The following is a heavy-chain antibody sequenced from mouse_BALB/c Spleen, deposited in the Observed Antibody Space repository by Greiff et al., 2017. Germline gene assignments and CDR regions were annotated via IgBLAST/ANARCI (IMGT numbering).Heavy chain of an antibody. CDR1: GFTFTDYY. V-gene: IGHV7-3*02. J-gene: IGHJ2*01. Sequence: EVKVVESGGGLVQPGGSLRLSCATSGFTFTDYYMSWVRQPPGKALEWLGFIRNKDNGYTTEYSASVKGPFTISRDNSQSILYLQMNTLSAEDSATYSCARVPYHYGSSSYFDYWGQGTTLTVSS. D-gene: IGHD1-1*01. CDR2: IRNKDNGYTT. CDR3: ARVPYHYGSSSYFDY.